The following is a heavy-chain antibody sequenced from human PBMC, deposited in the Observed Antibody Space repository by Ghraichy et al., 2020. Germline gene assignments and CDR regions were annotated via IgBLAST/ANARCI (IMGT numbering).Heavy chain of an antibody. CDR3: ARDRGAAAGLGY. CDR2: IFSGGST. CDR1: GFTVSSNY. D-gene: IGHD6-13*01. Sequence: GGSLRLSCAASGFTVSSNYVSWVRQAPGKGLEGVSVIFSGGSTYYADSVKGRFTISRDNSKNTVYLQMNSLRAEDTAVYYCARDRGAAAGLGYWGQGTLVTVSS. V-gene: IGHV3-66*01. J-gene: IGHJ4*02.